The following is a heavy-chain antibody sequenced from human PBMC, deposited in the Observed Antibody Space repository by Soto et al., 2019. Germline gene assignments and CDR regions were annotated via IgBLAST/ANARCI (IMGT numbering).Heavy chain of an antibody. V-gene: IGHV4-30-2*01. CDR2: IYHSGST. CDR3: ARRYGSAFDF. D-gene: IGHD3-10*01. J-gene: IGHJ3*01. CDR1: GGSIISCGYS. Sequence: SETLSLTCAVSGGSIISCGYSWSWIRQPPGKGLEWIGYIYHSGSTYYNPSLKSRVTISVDRSKNQFSLKLSSVTAADTAVYYCARRYGSAFDFWGQGTMVTVSS.